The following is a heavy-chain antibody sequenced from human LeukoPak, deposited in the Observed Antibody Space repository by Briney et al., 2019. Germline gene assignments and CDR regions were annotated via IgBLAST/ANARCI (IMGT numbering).Heavy chain of an antibody. CDR1: GFTFDDYA. D-gene: IGHD6-13*01. J-gene: IGHJ4*02. Sequence: GRSLRLSCAASGFTFDDYAMHWVRQAPGKGLEWVSSINWNSGNIADADSVKGRFTISRDNDKNSLYLQMNSLRAEDMALYYCAKALSSTWPAQVYFDYWGQGTLVTVSS. CDR3: AKALSSTWPAQVYFDY. V-gene: IGHV3-9*03. CDR2: INWNSGNI.